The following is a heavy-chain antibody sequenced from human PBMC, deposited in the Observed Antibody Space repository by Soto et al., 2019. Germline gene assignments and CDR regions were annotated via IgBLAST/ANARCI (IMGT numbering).Heavy chain of an antibody. CDR3: ARGHGDYVAFDI. CDR1: GYTFTSYL. J-gene: IGHJ3*02. D-gene: IGHD4-17*01. V-gene: IGHV1-18*01. Sequence: APLNVSCKASGYTFTSYLISWLLQAPGQGLEWMGWISAYNGNTNYAQKLQGRVTMTTDTSTSTAYMELRSLRSDDTAVYYCARGHGDYVAFDIWGQGTMVTVSS. CDR2: ISAYNGNT.